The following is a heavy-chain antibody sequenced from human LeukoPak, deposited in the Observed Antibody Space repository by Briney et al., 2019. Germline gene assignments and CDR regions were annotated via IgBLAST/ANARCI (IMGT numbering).Heavy chain of an antibody. J-gene: IGHJ5*02. CDR1: GFTFSDYD. Sequence: GGSLRLSCAASGFTFSDYDLNWVRQAPGKGLEWVASISSSGVNKHYAVSVKGRFTISRDNAGYSLYLHLNSLRVEDTAIYYCARLGTNSHFQGSWGQGTLVTVSS. CDR2: ISSSGVNK. V-gene: IGHV3-21*01. D-gene: IGHD7-27*01. CDR3: ARLGTNSHFQGS.